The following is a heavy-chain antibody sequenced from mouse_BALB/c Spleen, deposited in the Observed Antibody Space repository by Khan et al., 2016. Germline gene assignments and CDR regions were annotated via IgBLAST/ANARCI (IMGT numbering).Heavy chain of an antibody. Sequence: EVQLQESGAELVKPGASVKLSCTVSGFNIKDTYMHLVNQRPEQGLEWIGRIDPANGNTKYDPKFQDKATITADTSSNTAYLQLSSLTSEDTAVYYCSRGVYDYEFAYWGQGTLVTVSA. D-gene: IGHD2-4*01. CDR2: IDPANGNT. J-gene: IGHJ3*01. CDR1: GFNIKDTY. V-gene: IGHV14-3*02. CDR3: SRGVYDYEFAY.